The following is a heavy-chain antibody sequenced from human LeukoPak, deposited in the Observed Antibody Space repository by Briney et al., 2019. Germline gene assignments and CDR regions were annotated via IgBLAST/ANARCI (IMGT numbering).Heavy chain of an antibody. V-gene: IGHV1-18*01. CDR1: GYTFTSYG. CDR2: ISAYNGNT. D-gene: IGHD6-19*01. CDR3: ARDGDSSDYPGRDY. Sequence: ASVKVSCKASGYTFTSYGISCVRQAPGQGLEWMGWISAYNGNTNYAQKLQGRVTMTTDTSTSTAYMELRSLRSDDTAVYYCARDGDSSDYPGRDYWGQGTLVTVSS. J-gene: IGHJ4*02.